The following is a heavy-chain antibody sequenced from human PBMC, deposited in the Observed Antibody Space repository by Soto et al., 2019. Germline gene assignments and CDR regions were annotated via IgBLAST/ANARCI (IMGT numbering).Heavy chain of an antibody. CDR1: GGSIISRDYY. CDR2: TFYGATT. CDR3: ARSFYMGGWFDP. J-gene: IGHJ5*02. D-gene: IGHD3-16*02. Sequence: SETLSLTCSLSGGSIISRDYYWGWIRQPPGKGLEWIGSTFYGATTYYKPSLKSRVTISVDTSKNQFSLKLSSVIAADTALYYCARSFYMGGWFDPWGQGTLVPVSS. V-gene: IGHV4-39*01.